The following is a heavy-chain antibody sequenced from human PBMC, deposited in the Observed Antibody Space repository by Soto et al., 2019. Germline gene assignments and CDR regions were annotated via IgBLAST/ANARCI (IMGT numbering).Heavy chain of an antibody. D-gene: IGHD4-17*01. Sequence: GGSLRISCAASGLTFSSSWMSWVRQAPGKGLEWVANIKQDGSEKYYVDSVKGRFTISRDNAKNSLYLQMNSLRAEDTAVYYCAREGSTTVSFDYWGQGTLVTVSS. J-gene: IGHJ4*02. CDR1: GLTFSSSW. V-gene: IGHV3-7*01. CDR2: IKQDGSEK. CDR3: AREGSTTVSFDY.